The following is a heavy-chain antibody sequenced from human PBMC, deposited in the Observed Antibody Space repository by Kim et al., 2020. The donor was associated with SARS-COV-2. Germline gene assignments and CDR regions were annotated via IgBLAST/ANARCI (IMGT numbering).Heavy chain of an antibody. CDR3: AIRRYTGTYYYFDC. J-gene: IGHJ4*02. D-gene: IGHD1-26*01. Sequence: YADAVKGLFTSSRNNAKSTLYLQMNSLRAEDTAVYYCAIRRYTGTYYYFDCGGQGTLVTVSS. V-gene: IGHV3-74*01.